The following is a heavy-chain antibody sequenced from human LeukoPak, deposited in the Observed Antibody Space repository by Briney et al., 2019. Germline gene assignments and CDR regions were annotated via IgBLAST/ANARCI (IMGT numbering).Heavy chain of an antibody. CDR3: ARVRYYYGAGSHFKALDS. CDR2: INPDSGDT. J-gene: IGHJ4*02. V-gene: IGHV1-2*04. D-gene: IGHD3-10*01. Sequence: ASVKVSCKASGYTFSDYYIHWVRQAPGQGLEWMGWINPDSGDTNYEQKFQDWVTMTRDTSVNTVYMELSSLKSDDTAVYYCARVRYYYGAGSHFKALDSWGQGTLVIVSS. CDR1: GYTFSDYY.